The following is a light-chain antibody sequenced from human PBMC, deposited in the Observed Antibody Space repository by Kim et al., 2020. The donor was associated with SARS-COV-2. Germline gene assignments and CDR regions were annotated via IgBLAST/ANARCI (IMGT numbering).Light chain of an antibody. CDR3: QRYNSAPALT. J-gene: IGKJ4*01. V-gene: IGKV1-27*01. CDR1: QGISNY. Sequence: VGDSVTITCRGSQGISNYLAWYQQKPGKIPRLLIYAASTLQSGVPSRFSGSGSGTDFTLTISSLQPEDVASYYCQRYNSAPALTFGGGTKVDIK. CDR2: AAS.